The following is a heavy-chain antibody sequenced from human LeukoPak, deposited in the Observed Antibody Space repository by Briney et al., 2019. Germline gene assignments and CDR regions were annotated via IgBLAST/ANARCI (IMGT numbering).Heavy chain of an antibody. CDR1: GGSISSSSYY. CDR3: ARHPYSTSRPAYYFDY. CDR2: IYYSGST. D-gene: IGHD6-13*01. J-gene: IGHJ4*02. Sequence: SSETLSLTCTVSGGSISSSSYYWGWIRQPPGKGLEWIVSIYYSGSTYYNPSLKSRVTVSVDTSKNQFSLRLTSVTAADTAVYYCARHPYSTSRPAYYFDYWGQGTLVTVSS. V-gene: IGHV4-39*01.